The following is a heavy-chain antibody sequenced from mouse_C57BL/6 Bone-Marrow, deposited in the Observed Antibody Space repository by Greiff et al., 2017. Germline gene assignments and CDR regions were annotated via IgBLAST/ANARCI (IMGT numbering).Heavy chain of an antibody. CDR3: ARDYYGSSHLYYYAMDY. CDR2: IYPRSGNT. D-gene: IGHD1-1*01. J-gene: IGHJ4*01. CDR1: GYTFTSYG. Sequence: VQLQQSGAELARPGASVKLSCKASGYTFTSYGISWVKQRTGQGLEWIGEIYPRSGNTYYNEKFKGKATLTVDKSSSTAHMELRSLTSEDSAVYYCARDYYGSSHLYYYAMDYWGQGTSVTVSS. V-gene: IGHV1-81*01.